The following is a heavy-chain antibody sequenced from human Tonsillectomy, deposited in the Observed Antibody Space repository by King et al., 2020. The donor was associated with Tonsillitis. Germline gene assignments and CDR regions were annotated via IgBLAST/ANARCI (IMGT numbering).Heavy chain of an antibody. Sequence: QLQESGPGLVKPSQTLSLTCTVSGGSISRGDDFWSWIRQHPGKGLEWIAYISYTGSTYYKPPLKIRVTISVDTSKNQFSLRLTSVSAADTAVYYCAGSGATFDSWGQGTLVTVSS. CDR2: ISYTGST. D-gene: IGHD2-15*01. CDR3: AGSGATFDS. CDR1: GGSISRGDDF. J-gene: IGHJ4*02. V-gene: IGHV4-31*03.